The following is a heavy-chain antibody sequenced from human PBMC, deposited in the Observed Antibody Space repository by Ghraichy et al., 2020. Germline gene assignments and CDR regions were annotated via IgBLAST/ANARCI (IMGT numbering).Heavy chain of an antibody. D-gene: IGHD2-2*02. CDR3: ARVSYGYCSSTSCYTTEYFQH. CDR1: GGSFSGYY. J-gene: IGHJ1*01. Sequence: SETLSLTCAVYGGSFSGYYWSWIRQPPGKGLEWIGEINHSGSTNYNPSLKSRVTISVDTSKNQFSLKLSSVTAADTAVYYCARVSYGYCSSTSCYTTEYFQHWGQGTLVTVSS. V-gene: IGHV4-34*01. CDR2: INHSGST.